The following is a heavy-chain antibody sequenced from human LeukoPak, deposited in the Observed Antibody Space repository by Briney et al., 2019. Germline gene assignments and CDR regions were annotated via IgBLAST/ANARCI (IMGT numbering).Heavy chain of an antibody. D-gene: IGHD3-22*01. V-gene: IGHV3-9*01. CDR3: AKDMRGSGGSSYFDY. J-gene: IGHJ4*02. Sequence: PGRSLRLSCAASGFTFDDYAMHWVRQAPGKGLEWVSGISWNSGSIGYADSVKGRFTISRDNAKNSLYLQMNSLRAEDTALYYCAKDMRGSGGSSYFDYWGQGTLVTVSS. CDR1: GFTFDDYA. CDR2: ISWNSGSI.